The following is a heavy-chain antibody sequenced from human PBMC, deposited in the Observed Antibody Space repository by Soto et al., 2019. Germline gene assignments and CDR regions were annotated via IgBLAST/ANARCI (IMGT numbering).Heavy chain of an antibody. CDR2: IYDSGST. CDR3: ARGTVSAIFDY. D-gene: IGHD4-4*01. J-gene: IGHJ4*02. Sequence: PSETLSLTCAVSGGSISSGGYSWSWIRQPPGKGLEWIGYIYDSGSTYYNPSLKSRVTISVDRSKNQFSLKLSSVTAADTAVYYCARGTVSAIFDYWGQGTLVTVSS. CDR1: GGSISSGGYS. V-gene: IGHV4-30-2*01.